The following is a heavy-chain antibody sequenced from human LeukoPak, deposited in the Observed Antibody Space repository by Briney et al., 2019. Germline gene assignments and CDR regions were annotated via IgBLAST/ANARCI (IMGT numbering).Heavy chain of an antibody. CDR1: GYTLTDYY. D-gene: IGHD2-2*01. CDR2: INRNSGGT. Sequence: GSSVTVTLKSSGYTLTDYYMHWLRQPPARGREWVGGINRNSGGTNYAQKFQGRVTITRDTSISTAYMELSRLRSDDTAVYYCARDRGDIVVVPAAIDYWGQGTLVTVSS. V-gene: IGHV1-2*02. CDR3: ARDRGDIVVVPAAIDY. J-gene: IGHJ4*02.